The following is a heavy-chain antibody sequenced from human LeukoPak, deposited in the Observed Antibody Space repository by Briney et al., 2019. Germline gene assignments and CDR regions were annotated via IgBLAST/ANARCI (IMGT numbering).Heavy chain of an antibody. J-gene: IGHJ4*02. V-gene: IGHV3-20*04. Sequence: GGSLRLSCAASGFTFDDYGMSWVRQAPGKGLEWVSSINWNGGSTGYVDSVKGRFTISRDNAKNSLYLQMNSLRAEDTALYYCARATAMVAIAYWGQGTLVTVSS. CDR2: INWNGGST. D-gene: IGHD5-18*01. CDR1: GFTFDDYG. CDR3: ARATAMVAIAY.